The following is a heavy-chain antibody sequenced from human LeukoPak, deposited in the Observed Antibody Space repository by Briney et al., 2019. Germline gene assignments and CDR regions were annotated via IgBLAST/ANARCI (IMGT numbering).Heavy chain of an antibody. J-gene: IGHJ4*02. CDR2: IIPIFGTA. V-gene: IGHV1-69*05. Sequence: SVKVSCKASGGTFSSYAISWVRQAPGQGLEWMGGIIPIFGTANYAQKFQGRVTITTDESTSTAYMELSSLRSEDTAVYYCATLGYCSSTSCFHIDYWGQGTLVTVSS. CDR3: ATLGYCSSTSCFHIDY. CDR1: GGTFSSYA. D-gene: IGHD2-2*01.